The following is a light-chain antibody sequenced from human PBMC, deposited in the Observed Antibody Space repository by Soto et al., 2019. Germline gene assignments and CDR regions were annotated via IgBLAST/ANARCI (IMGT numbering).Light chain of an antibody. J-gene: IGKJ4*01. CDR3: QHRSNWPLT. CDR2: DAS. V-gene: IGKV3-11*02. Sequence: VLTQSPATVSLSPGERVTFSCRASQSIITYLAWHQQKPGQSPRLVIYDASSRAPGIPARFSGGGSGRDFTLTISSFEPEDAAIYYCQHRSNWPLTFGGGTKVDIK. CDR1: QSIITY.